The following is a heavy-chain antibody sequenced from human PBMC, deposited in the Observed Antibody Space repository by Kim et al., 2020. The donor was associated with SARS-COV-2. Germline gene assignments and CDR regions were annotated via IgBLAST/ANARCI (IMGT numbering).Heavy chain of an antibody. CDR2: IYSGGSE. Sequence: LSLTCAASGFTVSSNFMSWVRQAPGKGLEWVSVIYSGGSERYAESVKGRFTISRDYSKNTLYLQMNRLRVEDTAVYYCAREEDDFGANSGYFDYWGQGILVTVSS. CDR1: GFTVSSNF. CDR3: AREEDDFGANSGYFDY. V-gene: IGHV3-66*01. J-gene: IGHJ4*02. D-gene: IGHD4-17*01.